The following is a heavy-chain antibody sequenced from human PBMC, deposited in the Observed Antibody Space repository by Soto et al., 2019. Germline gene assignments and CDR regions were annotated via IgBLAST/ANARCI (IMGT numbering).Heavy chain of an antibody. D-gene: IGHD3-22*01. Sequence: CRAYGWAVSTYAIDWVRQAPGQGLEWMGGIIPLFGTAKYAQNFQGRITITADESTNTAYMELRSLRSQDTAVYYCARGVHYDSSGYYYFYWGQGTLVTVSS. CDR2: IIPLFGTA. CDR1: GWAVSTYA. CDR3: ARGVHYDSSGYYYFY. J-gene: IGHJ4*02. V-gene: IGHV1-69*01.